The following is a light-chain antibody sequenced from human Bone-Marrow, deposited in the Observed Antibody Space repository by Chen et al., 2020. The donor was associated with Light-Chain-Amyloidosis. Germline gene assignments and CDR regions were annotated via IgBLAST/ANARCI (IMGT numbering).Light chain of an antibody. J-gene: IGKJ1*01. V-gene: IGKV4-1*01. Sequence: DTVMTQSPDSLAVSLGERATINCKSSQSVLYSSNNRNYLAWYQQKPGQPPKLLVYWASTRQSGVPARFSGSGSGTDFTLNISRLQAEDVAVYYCHQYYDTPWTFGQGTKVEIK. CDR1: QSVLYSSNNRNY. CDR3: HQYYDTPWT. CDR2: WAS.